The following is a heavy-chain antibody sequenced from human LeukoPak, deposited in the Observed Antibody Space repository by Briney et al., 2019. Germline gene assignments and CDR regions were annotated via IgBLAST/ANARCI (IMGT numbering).Heavy chain of an antibody. D-gene: IGHD1-26*01. CDR3: ARANSATIPGVDP. J-gene: IGHJ5*02. CDR2: IYNDGST. Sequence: GGSLRLSCAASGFIVSSNYMSWVRQAPGKGREWVSIIYNDGSTYYAGSVKGRFTISRDNSKNTLYLQMNSLTAEDTAVYYCARANSATIPGVDPWGQGTLVTVSS. CDR1: GFIVSSNY. V-gene: IGHV3-53*01.